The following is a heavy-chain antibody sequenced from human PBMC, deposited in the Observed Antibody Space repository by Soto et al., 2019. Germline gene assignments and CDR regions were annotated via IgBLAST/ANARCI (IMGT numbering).Heavy chain of an antibody. CDR2: INPSGGST. J-gene: IGHJ4*02. Sequence: ASVKVSCKASGYTFTSYYMHWVRQAPGQGLEWMGIINPSGGSTSYAQKFQGRVTMTRDTSTSTVYMELSSLRSEDTAVYYCARATGHERDCSSTSCDSDYWGQGTLVTVSS. V-gene: IGHV1-46*03. CDR3: ARATGHERDCSSTSCDSDY. CDR1: GYTFTSYY. D-gene: IGHD2-2*02.